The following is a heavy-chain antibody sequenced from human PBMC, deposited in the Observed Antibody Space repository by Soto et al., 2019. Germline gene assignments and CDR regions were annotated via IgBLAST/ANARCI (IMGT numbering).Heavy chain of an antibody. Sequence: QVKLVQSGAEVKKPGASVKVSGKASGYTLTTFAMHWVRQAPGQGLEWMGWINAGNGNTKYSQKFQGRVTITRDTSANTAYMELSSLRSEDTAVYYCARSIVVVTALDYWGQGTLVTVSS. V-gene: IGHV1-3*01. D-gene: IGHD2-21*02. CDR2: INAGNGNT. J-gene: IGHJ4*02. CDR3: ARSIVVVTALDY. CDR1: GYTLTTFA.